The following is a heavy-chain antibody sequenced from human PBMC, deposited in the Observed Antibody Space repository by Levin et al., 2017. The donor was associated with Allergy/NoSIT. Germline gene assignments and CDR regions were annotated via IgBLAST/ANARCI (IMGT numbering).Heavy chain of an antibody. J-gene: IGHJ6*02. D-gene: IGHD6-19*01. CDR2: INYDESRE. Sequence: GGSLRLSCAASGFTFSNNWMSWVRQAAGKGLEWVANINYDESREYYADSVKGRFTISRDNAKNSLYLQMNSLTAEDTAIYYCVREDMMPVAGTYYYYGLDGWGQGTTVTVSS. CDR3: VREDMMPVAGTYYYYGLDG. CDR1: GFTFSNNW. V-gene: IGHV3-7*01.